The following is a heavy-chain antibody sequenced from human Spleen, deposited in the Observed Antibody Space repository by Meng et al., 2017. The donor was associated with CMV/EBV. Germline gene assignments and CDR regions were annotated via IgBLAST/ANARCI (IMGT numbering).Heavy chain of an antibody. CDR1: GFIVSRNY. V-gene: IGHV3-66*01. CDR2: LYSRGAT. Sequence: GESLKIYCAASGFIVSRNYMSWVRQAPGKGLEWVATLYSRGATYYADSVKGRFTISRDNSKNTVSLQMHSLRAEDTAVYYCARAANYYDSSQMYYFDYWGRGTLVTVSS. CDR3: ARAANYYDSSQMYYFDY. D-gene: IGHD3-10*01. J-gene: IGHJ4*02.